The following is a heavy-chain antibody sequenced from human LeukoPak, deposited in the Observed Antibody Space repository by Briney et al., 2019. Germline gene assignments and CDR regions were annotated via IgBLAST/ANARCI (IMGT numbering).Heavy chain of an antibody. J-gene: IGHJ4*02. CDR3: ARHEQLAPFDY. D-gene: IGHD6-13*01. CDR2: IYYSGST. CDR1: GGSISSSSYY. V-gene: IGHV4-39*01. Sequence: SETLPLTCTVSGGSISSSSYYWGWIRQPPGQGLEWIGSIYYSGSTYYNPSLKSRVTISVDTSKNQFSLKLSSVTAADTAVYYCARHEQLAPFDYWGQGTLVTVSS.